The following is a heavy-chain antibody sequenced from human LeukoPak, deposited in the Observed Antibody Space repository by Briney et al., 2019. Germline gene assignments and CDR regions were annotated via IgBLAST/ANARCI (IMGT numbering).Heavy chain of an antibody. V-gene: IGHV3-66*02. CDR2: IYAGGTT. CDR1: GFTVSSSY. CDR3: ARAFVTAAGFFDT. Sequence: GGSLRLSRAASGFTVSSSYMSWVRQAPGKGLEWVSVIYAGGTTHYADSVKGRFTISRDNSVNTLYLQMNSLRIEDTAVYHCARAFVTAAGFFDTWGRGTLVTVSS. D-gene: IGHD6-13*01. J-gene: IGHJ4*02.